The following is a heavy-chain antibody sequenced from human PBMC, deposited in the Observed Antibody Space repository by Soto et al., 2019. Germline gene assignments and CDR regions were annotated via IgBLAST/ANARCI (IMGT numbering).Heavy chain of an antibody. V-gene: IGHV1-69*12. CDR1: GGTFSSYA. J-gene: IGHJ4*02. CDR2: IIPIFGTA. Sequence: QVQLVQSGAEVKKPGSSVKVSCKASGGTFSSYAINWVRQAPGQGLEWMGGIIPIFGTANYAQKFQGRVTITADESTSTAYMEPSSLTSEDTAVYYCARGLSEEYSSSLFDYWGQGTPVTVSS. D-gene: IGHD6-6*01. CDR3: ARGLSEEYSSSLFDY.